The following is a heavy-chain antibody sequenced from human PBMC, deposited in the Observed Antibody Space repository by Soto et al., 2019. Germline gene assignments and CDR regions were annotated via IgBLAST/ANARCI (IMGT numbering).Heavy chain of an antibody. CDR1: GGSISSGDYY. CDR2: IYYSGST. Sequence: QVQLQESGPGLVKPSQTLSLTCTVSGGSISSGDYYWSWIRQPPGKGLEWIGYIYYSGSTYYNPSLKSRVTVSVDTSKNQFSLKLSSVTAADTAVYYCASWTSGYDPTYGMDVWGQGTTVTVSS. J-gene: IGHJ6*02. V-gene: IGHV4-30-4*01. CDR3: ASWTSGYDPTYGMDV. D-gene: IGHD5-12*01.